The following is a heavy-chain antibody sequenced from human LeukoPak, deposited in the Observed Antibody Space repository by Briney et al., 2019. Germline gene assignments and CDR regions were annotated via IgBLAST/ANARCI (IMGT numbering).Heavy chain of an antibody. Sequence: SETLSLTCTVSGGSISSSSYYWGWIRQPPGKGLEWIGSIYYSGSTYYNPSLKSRVTISVDTSKNQFSLKLSSVTAADTAVYYCARGGTTVLLWFGAKDYYYMDVWGKGTTVTISS. CDR1: GGSISSSSYY. D-gene: IGHD3-10*01. CDR2: IYYSGST. V-gene: IGHV4-39*07. CDR3: ARGGTTVLLWFGAKDYYYMDV. J-gene: IGHJ6*03.